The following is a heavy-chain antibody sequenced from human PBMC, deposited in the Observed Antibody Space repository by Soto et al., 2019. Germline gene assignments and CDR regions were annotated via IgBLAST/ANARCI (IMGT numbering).Heavy chain of an antibody. CDR3: ARDRIEAAGTPRFNYYYGMDV. V-gene: IGHV1-69*13. Sequence: GASVKVSCKASGGTFSSYAISWVRQAPGQGLEWMGGIIPIFGTANYAQKFQGRVTITADESTSTAYMELSSLRSEDTAVYYCARDRIEAAGTPRFNYYYGMDVWGQGTTVTVSS. CDR1: GGTFSSYA. CDR2: IIPIFGTA. J-gene: IGHJ6*02. D-gene: IGHD6-13*01.